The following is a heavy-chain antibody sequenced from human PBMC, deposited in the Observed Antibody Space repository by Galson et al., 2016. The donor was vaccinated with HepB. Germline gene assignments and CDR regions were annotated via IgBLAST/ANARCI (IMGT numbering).Heavy chain of an antibody. V-gene: IGHV1-46*01. D-gene: IGHD5-24*01. Sequence: SVKVSCKASGYTFTSYYMHWVRQAPGQGLEWMGIINPSGGSTSYAQKFQGRVTMTRDTPTSTVYMELSSLRSEDTAVYYCARLGREMATTSPGPLYYFDYWGQGTLVTVSS. J-gene: IGHJ4*02. CDR3: ARLGREMATTSPGPLYYFDY. CDR1: GYTFTSYY. CDR2: INPSGGST.